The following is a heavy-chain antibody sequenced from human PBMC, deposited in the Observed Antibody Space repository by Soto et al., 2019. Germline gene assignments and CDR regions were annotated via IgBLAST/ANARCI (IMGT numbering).Heavy chain of an antibody. V-gene: IGHV1-46*03. J-gene: IGHJ4*02. Sequence: ASVEVSCKASGYTFASCYRQWVRQATGQGLEWMGIINPSGGSTSYAQKFQGRVTMTRDTSTSTVYMELSSLRSEDTAVYYCARGRLPGIAVAGFFDYWGQGTLVTVSS. CDR1: GYTFASCY. D-gene: IGHD6-19*01. CDR3: ARGRLPGIAVAGFFDY. CDR2: INPSGGST.